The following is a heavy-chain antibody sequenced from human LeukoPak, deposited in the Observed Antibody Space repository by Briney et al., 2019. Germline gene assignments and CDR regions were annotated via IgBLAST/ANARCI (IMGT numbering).Heavy chain of an antibody. CDR3: AKDHRPVAAGDYYFDY. CDR2: IKQDGSEK. J-gene: IGHJ4*02. D-gene: IGHD6-13*01. Sequence: GGSLRPSCAASGFTFSTYGMSWVRQAPGKGLEWVANIKQDGSEKYYVDSVKGRFTISRDNAKNSLYLQMNSLRAEDTAVYYCAKDHRPVAAGDYYFDYWGQGTLVTVSS. V-gene: IGHV3-7*01. CDR1: GFTFSTYG.